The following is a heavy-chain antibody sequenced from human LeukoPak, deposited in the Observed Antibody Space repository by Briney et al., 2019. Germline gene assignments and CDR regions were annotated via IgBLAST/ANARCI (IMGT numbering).Heavy chain of an antibody. V-gene: IGHV4-38-2*01. CDR3: ARLRKGEDYFDY. CDR1: GYSISSGYC. CDR2: IYHSGST. J-gene: IGHJ4*02. D-gene: IGHD3-10*01. Sequence: PSETLSLTCAVSGYSISSGYCWGWIRQPPGKGLEWIGSIYHSGSTYYNPSLKSRVTISVDTSKNQFSLKLSSVTAADTAVYYCARLRKGEDYFDYWGQGTLVTVSS.